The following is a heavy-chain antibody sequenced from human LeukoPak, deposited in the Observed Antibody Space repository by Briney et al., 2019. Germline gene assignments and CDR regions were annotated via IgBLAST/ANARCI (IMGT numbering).Heavy chain of an antibody. CDR2: IYYSGST. V-gene: IGHV4-30-4*08. Sequence: SQTLSLTCTVSGGSISSGGYYWSWIRQHPGKGLEWIGYIYYSGSTYYNPSLKSRVTISVDTSKNQFSLKLSSVTAADTAVYYCARAYKAYCGGDCYSEGDAFDIWGQGTMVTVSS. J-gene: IGHJ3*02. CDR3: ARAYKAYCGGDCYSEGDAFDI. CDR1: GGSISSGGYY. D-gene: IGHD2-21*02.